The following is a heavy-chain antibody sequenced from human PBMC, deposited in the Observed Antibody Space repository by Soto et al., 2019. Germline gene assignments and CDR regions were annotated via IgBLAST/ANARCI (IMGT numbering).Heavy chain of an antibody. CDR2: IYYSGST. V-gene: IGHV4-39*01. CDR1: GGSISSSSYY. D-gene: IGHD4-17*01. Sequence: QLQLQESGPGLVKPSETLSLTCTVSGGSISSSSYYWGWIRQPPGKGLEWIGSIYYSGSTYYNPSLKSRVTISVDTSKNQFSLKLSSVTAADTAVYYCARQPTVPNYYYYYMDVWGKGTTVTVSS. CDR3: ARQPTVPNYYYYYMDV. J-gene: IGHJ6*03.